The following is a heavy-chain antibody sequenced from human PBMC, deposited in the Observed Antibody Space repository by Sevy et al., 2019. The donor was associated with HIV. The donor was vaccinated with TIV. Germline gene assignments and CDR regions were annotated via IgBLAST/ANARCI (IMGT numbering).Heavy chain of an antibody. V-gene: IGHV4-59*13. CDR2: IYYSGST. J-gene: IGHJ4*02. CDR3: ARDPGIAVAGEYYFDY. Sequence: SETLSLTCTVSGGSISSYYWSWIRQPPGKGLEWTGYIYYSGSTNYNPSLKSRVTISVDTSKNQFSLKLTSVTAADTAVYYCARDPGIAVAGEYYFDYWGQGTLVTVSS. D-gene: IGHD6-19*01. CDR1: GGSISSYY.